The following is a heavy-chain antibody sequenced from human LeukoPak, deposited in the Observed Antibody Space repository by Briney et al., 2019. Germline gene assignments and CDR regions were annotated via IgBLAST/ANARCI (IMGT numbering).Heavy chain of an antibody. CDR1: GFTVSSNY. Sequence: GGSLRLSCAASGFTVSSNYMSWVRQAPGKGLEWVANIKQDGIEEYYVDSVKGRFTISTDNAKNSLYLQMNSLRAEDKAVYYCARDAYYDFWSGYPRYFDYWGQGTLVTVSS. CDR2: IKQDGIEE. V-gene: IGHV3-7*01. D-gene: IGHD3-3*01. J-gene: IGHJ4*02. CDR3: ARDAYYDFWSGYPRYFDY.